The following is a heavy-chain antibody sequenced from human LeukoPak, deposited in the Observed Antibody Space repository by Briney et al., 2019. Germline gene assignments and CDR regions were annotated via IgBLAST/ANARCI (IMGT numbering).Heavy chain of an antibody. CDR3: ARGSLYYYGSGRGAFDI. CDR1: GGSFSGYY. V-gene: IGHV4-34*01. Sequence: PLETLSLTCAVSGGSFSGYYWSWIRQPPGKGLEWIGEINHSGSTNYNPSLKSRVTISVDTSKNQFALKLSSVTAADTAVYYCARGSLYYYGSGRGAFDIWGQGTMVTVSS. J-gene: IGHJ3*02. D-gene: IGHD3-10*01. CDR2: INHSGST.